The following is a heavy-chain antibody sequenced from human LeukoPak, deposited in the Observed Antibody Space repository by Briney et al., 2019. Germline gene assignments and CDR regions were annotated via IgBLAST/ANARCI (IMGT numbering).Heavy chain of an antibody. D-gene: IGHD3-22*01. CDR2: INHSGST. CDR1: GGSFSGYY. J-gene: IGHJ4*02. CDR3: ASGWDDSSGYYLDY. V-gene: IGHV4-34*01. Sequence: SETLSLTCAVYGGSFSGYYWSWIRQPPGKGLEWIGEINHSGSTNYNPSLKSRVTISVDTSKNQFSLKLSSVTAADTAVYYCASGWDDSSGYYLDYWGQGTLVTVSS.